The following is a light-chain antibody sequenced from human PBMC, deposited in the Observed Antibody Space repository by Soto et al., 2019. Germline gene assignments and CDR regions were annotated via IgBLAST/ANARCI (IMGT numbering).Light chain of an antibody. CDR1: QSISSY. CDR3: QQSYSTRPT. V-gene: IGKV1-39*01. CDR2: AAS. J-gene: IGKJ4*01. Sequence: DIQMAQSPSSLSPSVGDRFTITCLASQSISSYLNWYQQKPGKAPKLLIYAASSLQSGVPSRCSGSGSGTDFTLTISSLQPEDFATYYCQQSYSTRPTFGGGTKVDIK.